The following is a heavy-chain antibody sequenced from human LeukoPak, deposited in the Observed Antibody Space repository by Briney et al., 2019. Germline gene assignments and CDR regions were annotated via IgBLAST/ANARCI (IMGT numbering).Heavy chain of an antibody. D-gene: IGHD6-19*01. CDR3: AKDRYSSGWNHLDY. CDR1: GFTFSSYA. J-gene: IGHJ4*02. Sequence: GGSLRLSCAASGFTFSSYAMSWVRQAPGKGLQWVSTISGSGGSTYYADSVKGGFTISRDNSKNTLYLQMNSLRAEDTAVYYCAKDRYSSGWNHLDYWGQGTLVTVSS. CDR2: ISGSGGST. V-gene: IGHV3-23*01.